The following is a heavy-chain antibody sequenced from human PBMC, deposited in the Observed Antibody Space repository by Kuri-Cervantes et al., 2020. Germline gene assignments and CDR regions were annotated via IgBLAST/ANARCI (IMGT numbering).Heavy chain of an antibody. CDR2: IGWNSVSI. D-gene: IGHD1-26*01. Sequence: LSLTCAASGFMFDDYAMDWVRQAPGMAEWVSGIGWNSVSIGYADSVKGRFTISRDNSKNTLYLQMNSLRAEDTAVYYCARSYSGSWGLSYWGQGTLVTVSS. J-gene: IGHJ4*02. CDR3: ARSYSGSWGLSY. V-gene: IGHV3-9*01. CDR1: GFMFDDYA.